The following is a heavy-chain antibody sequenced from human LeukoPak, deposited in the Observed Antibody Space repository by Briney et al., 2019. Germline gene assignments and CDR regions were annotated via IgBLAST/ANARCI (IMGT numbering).Heavy chain of an antibody. Sequence: GGSLRLSCAASGFTFSSYRMNWVRQAPGKGLEWAPSISSSSSYIYYADSVKGRFTISRDNAKNSLYLQMNSLRAEDTAVYYCARGRGYDILTGYYEYWGQGTLVTVSS. CDR2: ISSSSSYI. J-gene: IGHJ4*02. CDR1: GFTFSSYR. D-gene: IGHD3-9*01. V-gene: IGHV3-21*01. CDR3: ARGRGYDILTGYYEY.